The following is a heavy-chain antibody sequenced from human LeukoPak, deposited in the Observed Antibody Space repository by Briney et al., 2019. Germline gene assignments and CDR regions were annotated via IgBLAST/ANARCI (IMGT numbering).Heavy chain of an antibody. CDR2: INSDGSST. J-gene: IGHJ5*02. D-gene: IGHD3-22*01. CDR1: GFTFSSYW. CDR3: ARVWGVYYDSSGLTFDP. Sequence: GGSLRLSCAASGFTFSSYWMHWVRQAPGKGLVWVSRINSDGSSTSYADSVKGRFTISRDNAKNTLYLQMNSLRAEDTAVYYCARVWGVYYDSSGLTFDPWGQGTLVTVSS. V-gene: IGHV3-74*01.